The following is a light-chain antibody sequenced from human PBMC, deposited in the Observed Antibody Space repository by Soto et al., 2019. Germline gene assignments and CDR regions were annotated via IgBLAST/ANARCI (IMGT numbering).Light chain of an antibody. J-gene: IGKJ5*01. V-gene: IGKV2-30*02. CDR1: QSLVHSDGNTY. CDR3: MQSTHLPPT. CDR2: KVS. Sequence: DIVMTQSPLSLPVTLGQPASISCRSSQSLVHSDGNTYLNWFQQRPGQSPRRLIYKVSNRDSGVPDRFSGSGSGTDFTLKISRVEAEDVGVYYCMQSTHLPPTFGQGTRLEIK.